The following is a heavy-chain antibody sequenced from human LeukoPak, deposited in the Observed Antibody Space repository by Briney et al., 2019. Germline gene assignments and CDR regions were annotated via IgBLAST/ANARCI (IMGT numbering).Heavy chain of an antibody. CDR1: GYTFTSYY. V-gene: IGHV1-46*01. J-gene: IGHJ4*02. CDR2: INPSGGST. CDR3: ATPIATVTTDY. D-gene: IGHD4-17*01. Sequence: ASVKVSCKASGYTFTSYYMHWVRQAPGQGLEWMGIINPSGGSTSYAQKFQGRVTMTRDTSTSTVYMELSSLRSEDTAVYYCATPIATVTTDYWGQGTLVTVSS.